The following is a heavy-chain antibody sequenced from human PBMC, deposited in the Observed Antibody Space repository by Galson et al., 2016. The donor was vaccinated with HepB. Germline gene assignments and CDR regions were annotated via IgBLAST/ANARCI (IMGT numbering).Heavy chain of an antibody. CDR2: ISPGDSDI. D-gene: IGHD2-8*01. Sequence: QSGAEVKKPGESLTISCKGSGYSFTSYWIGCVRQMPGKGLEWMGNISPGDSDISYRPYFQGQVTISAHKSNSTAYLQWSSLKDSDTAMYYCARHHGCSYCSDGVPDHWRQGPLVTVSS. J-gene: IGHJ4*02. V-gene: IGHV5-51*01. CDR1: GYSFTSYW. CDR3: ARHHGCSYCSDGVPDH.